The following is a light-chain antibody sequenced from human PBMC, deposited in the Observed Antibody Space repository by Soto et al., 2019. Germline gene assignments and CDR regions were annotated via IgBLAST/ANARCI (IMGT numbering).Light chain of an antibody. Sequence: QSVLPQPPSASGTPGRRVTISCSGSSSNLGSNYVYWYQQLPGTAPKLLIYRNNQRPSGVPDRFSGSKSGTSASLAISGLRSEDEADYYCAAWDDSLSGLVFGGGTKLTVL. CDR3: AAWDDSLSGLV. CDR2: RNN. J-gene: IGLJ2*01. V-gene: IGLV1-47*01. CDR1: SSNLGSNY.